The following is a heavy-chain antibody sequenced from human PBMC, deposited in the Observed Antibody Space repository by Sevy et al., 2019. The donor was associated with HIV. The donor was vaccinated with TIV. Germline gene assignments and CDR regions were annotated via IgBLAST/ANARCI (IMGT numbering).Heavy chain of an antibody. V-gene: IGHV4-59*13. CDR3: ARGLYDSSDGTRRTDGMDV. CDR1: GGSISSYY. CDR2: IYYSGST. Sequence: SETLSLTCTVSGGSISSYYWSWIRQPPGKGLEWIGYIYYSGSTNYNPSLKSRVTISVDTSKNQFSLKLSSVTAADTAVYYCARGLYDSSDGTRRTDGMDVWGQGTTVTVSS. J-gene: IGHJ6*02. D-gene: IGHD3-22*01.